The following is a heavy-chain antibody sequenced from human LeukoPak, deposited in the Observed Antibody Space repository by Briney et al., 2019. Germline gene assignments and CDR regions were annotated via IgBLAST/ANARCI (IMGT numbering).Heavy chain of an antibody. CDR3: ARGEYYYDGGY. D-gene: IGHD3-22*01. Sequence: GGSLRLSCAASGFALSSHWMTWVRQVPGRGPEWVANVNRDGSETYYLDSVKGRFTISKDNAKNSLYLQMNSLRADDTAVYFCARGEYYYDGGYWGQGTLVTVSS. V-gene: IGHV3-7*03. CDR1: GFALSSHW. CDR2: VNRDGSET. J-gene: IGHJ4*02.